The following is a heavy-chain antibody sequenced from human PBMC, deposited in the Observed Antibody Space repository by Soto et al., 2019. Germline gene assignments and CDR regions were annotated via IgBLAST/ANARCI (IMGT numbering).Heavy chain of an antibody. CDR2: ISTYNGNT. Sequence: GASVKVSCKASGYTFTTYDISWVRQAPGQGLEWMGRISTYNGNTNYPQSLQGRLTMTTDTSTTTAYMELRSLRSDDTAVYYCARDPYHVLMANAANLYGMDVWGQGTTVTVS. J-gene: IGHJ6*02. V-gene: IGHV1-18*01. CDR1: GYTFTTYD. CDR3: ARDPYHVLMANAANLYGMDV. D-gene: IGHD2-8*01.